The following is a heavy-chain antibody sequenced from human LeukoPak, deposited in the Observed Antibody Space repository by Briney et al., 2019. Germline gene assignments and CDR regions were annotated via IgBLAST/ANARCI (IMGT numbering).Heavy chain of an antibody. Sequence: PGGSLRLSCAASGFTFSNAWMSWVRQAPGKGLEWVGRIKSKTDGGTTDYAAPVKGGFTISRDDSKNTLYLQMNSLKTEDSAVYYCTTIVVVTAGDYWGQGTLVTVSS. CDR2: IKSKTDGGTT. D-gene: IGHD2-21*02. V-gene: IGHV3-15*01. J-gene: IGHJ4*02. CDR1: GFTFSNAW. CDR3: TTIVVVTAGDY.